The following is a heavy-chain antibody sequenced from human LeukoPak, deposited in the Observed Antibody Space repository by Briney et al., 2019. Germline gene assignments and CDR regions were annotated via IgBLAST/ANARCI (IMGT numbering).Heavy chain of an antibody. V-gene: IGHV1-46*01. J-gene: IGHJ5*02. Sequence: ASVKVSCKASGYTFTSYYMHWVRQAPGQGLEWMGIINPSGGSTSYAQKFQGRVTMTRDTFTSTVYMELSSLRSEDTAVYYCARDLRFLEPARAFDPWGQGTLVTVSS. CDR3: ARDLRFLEPARAFDP. CDR1: GYTFTSYY. CDR2: INPSGGST. D-gene: IGHD3-3*01.